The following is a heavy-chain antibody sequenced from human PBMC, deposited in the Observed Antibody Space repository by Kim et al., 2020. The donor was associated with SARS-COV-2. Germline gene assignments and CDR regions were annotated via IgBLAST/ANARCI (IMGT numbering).Heavy chain of an antibody. Sequence: SDTLSLTCTVSGGSISSSSYYWVWIRQPPGKGLEWIGSIYYSGSTYYNPSLKSRVTISVDTSKNQFSLKLSSVTAADTAVYYCAREGLSPPTITRIGVVINLAWFDPWGQGTLVTVSS. CDR1: GGSISSSSYY. CDR2: IYYSGST. V-gene: IGHV4-39*01. J-gene: IGHJ5*02. CDR3: AREGLSPPTITRIGVVINLAWFDP. D-gene: IGHD3-22*01.